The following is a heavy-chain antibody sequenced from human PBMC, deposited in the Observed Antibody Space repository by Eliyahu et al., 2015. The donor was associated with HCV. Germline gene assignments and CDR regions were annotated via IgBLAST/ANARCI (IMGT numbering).Heavy chain of an antibody. J-gene: IGHJ3*02. CDR1: GGSISSYY. D-gene: IGHD3-10*01. Sequence: QVQLQESGPVLVKPSETLSLTCTVXGGSISSYYXXWIRQPPGKGLEWIGXIYYSGSTNYNPSLKSRVTISVDTSKNQFSLKLSSVTAADTAVYYCARLEEVRGFDIWGQGTMVTVSS. CDR3: ARLEEVRGFDI. V-gene: IGHV4-59*08. CDR2: IYYSGST.